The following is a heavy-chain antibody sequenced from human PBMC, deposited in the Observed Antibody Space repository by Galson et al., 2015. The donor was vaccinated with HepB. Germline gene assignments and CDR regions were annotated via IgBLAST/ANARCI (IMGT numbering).Heavy chain of an antibody. CDR3: ARDGGQYCDSASCYGYGMDV. D-gene: IGHD2-2*01. CDR2: ISSTSSTI. Sequence: SLRLSCAASGFTFSRYSMNWVRQAPGKGLEWVSYISSTSSTIYYADSVKGRFTVSRDNAKNSLFLQMSSLRDEDTAVYYCARDGGQYCDSASCYGYGMDVWGQGTTVTISS. V-gene: IGHV3-48*02. CDR1: GFTFSRYS. J-gene: IGHJ6*02.